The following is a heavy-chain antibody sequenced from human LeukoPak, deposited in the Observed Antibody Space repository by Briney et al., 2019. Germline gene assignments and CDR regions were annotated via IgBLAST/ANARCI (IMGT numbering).Heavy chain of an antibody. J-gene: IGHJ6*04. V-gene: IGHV3-73*01. CDR1: GFTFSGSA. D-gene: IGHD3-9*01. Sequence: RGSLRLSCAASGFTFSGSAMRWVPQASGKGLEWVGRIRSKANSYATAYAASVKGRLTISRDDSKNTAYLQMNSLKTEDTAVYYCAALRYFDWSHYGMDVWGKGTTVTVSS. CDR2: IRSKANSYAT. CDR3: AALRYFDWSHYGMDV.